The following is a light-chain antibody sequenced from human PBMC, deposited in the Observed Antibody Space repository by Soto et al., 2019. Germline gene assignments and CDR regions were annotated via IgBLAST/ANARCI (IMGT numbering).Light chain of an antibody. CDR2: STT. CDR1: TAPVTSGFY. CDR3: LLYYGGSYS. V-gene: IGLV7-43*01. Sequence: QAVVTQEPSLTVSPGGKVTLTCASSTAPVTSGFYPHWVQQKPGQAPSTLIYSTTNKHSWTPARFSGSLLGGKAALTLSGVQPEDEADYYCLLYYGGSYSFGAGTKLTVL. J-gene: IGLJ1*01.